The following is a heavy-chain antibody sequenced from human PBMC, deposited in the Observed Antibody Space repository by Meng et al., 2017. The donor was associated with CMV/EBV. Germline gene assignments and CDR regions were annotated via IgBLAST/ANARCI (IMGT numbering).Heavy chain of an antibody. CDR2: NYGSGNT. V-gene: IGHV3-66*01. Sequence: ELQVVESGGGCVPPGASLRLSFNDSGVSVSRNYMSWGRQAAGVGLEWISINYGSGNTDSGDSVKGRFTISRDNFRNTLYLQMNSLRAEDTAVYYCAREIPQAWASWGQGTLVTVSS. CDR3: AREIPQAWAS. D-gene: IGHD2-21*01. J-gene: IGHJ5*02. CDR1: GVSVSRNY.